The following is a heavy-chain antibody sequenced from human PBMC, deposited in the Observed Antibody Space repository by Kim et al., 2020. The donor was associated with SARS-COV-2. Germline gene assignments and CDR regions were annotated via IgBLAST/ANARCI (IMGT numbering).Heavy chain of an antibody. CDR3: AKDPMPDYGDYDGGGY. CDR1: GFTFSSYA. Sequence: GGSLRLSCAASGFTFSSYAMSWVRQAPGKGLEWVSAISGSGGSTYYADSVKGRFTISRDNSKNTLYLQMNSLRAEDTAVYYCAKDPMPDYGDYDGGGYWGQGTLVTVSS. D-gene: IGHD4-17*01. V-gene: IGHV3-23*01. CDR2: ISGSGGST. J-gene: IGHJ4*02.